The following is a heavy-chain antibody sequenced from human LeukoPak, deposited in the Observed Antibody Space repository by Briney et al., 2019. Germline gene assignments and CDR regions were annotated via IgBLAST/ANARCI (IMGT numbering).Heavy chain of an antibody. V-gene: IGHV3-21*01. Sequence: GGSLRLSCAASGFTFSSYSMNWVRQAPGKGLEWVSSISSSSSYIYYADSVKGRFTISRDNAKNSLYLQMNSLRAEDTAVYYCASSGRYCSSTSCYTSWGYYYYYMDVWAKGPRSPSP. CDR3: ASSGRYCSSTSCYTSWGYYYYYMDV. J-gene: IGHJ6*03. CDR1: GFTFSSYS. CDR2: ISSSSSYI. D-gene: IGHD2-2*02.